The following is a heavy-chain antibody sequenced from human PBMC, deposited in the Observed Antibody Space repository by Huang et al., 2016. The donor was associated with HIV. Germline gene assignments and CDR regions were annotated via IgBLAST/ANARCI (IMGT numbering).Heavy chain of an antibody. CDR3: ARSEPSRYYFDY. J-gene: IGHJ4*02. Sequence: QVQLVESGGGVVQPGTSLRLSWAASGFTFSNYAMNWVRQAPVKWREWVEVISNEGSTKYYADSVKGRFTISRDNSKNTVYLQMNSLRAEDTAVYYCARSEPSRYYFDYWGQGTLVTVSS. CDR1: GFTFSNYA. V-gene: IGHV3-30-3*01. CDR2: ISNEGSTK.